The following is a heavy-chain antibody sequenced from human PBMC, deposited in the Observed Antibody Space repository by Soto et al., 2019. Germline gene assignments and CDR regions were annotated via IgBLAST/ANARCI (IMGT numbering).Heavy chain of an antibody. CDR1: GGSISSYY. D-gene: IGHD1-26*01. V-gene: IGHV4-59*01. CDR2: IYYSGST. Sequence: PSETLSLTCTVSGGSISSYYWSWIRQPPGKGLEWIGYIYYSGSTNYNPSLKSRVTISVDTSKNQFSLKLSSVTAADTAVYYCARDIRWELGYYYYGMDVWGQGTMVTVSS. CDR3: ARDIRWELGYYYYGMDV. J-gene: IGHJ6*02.